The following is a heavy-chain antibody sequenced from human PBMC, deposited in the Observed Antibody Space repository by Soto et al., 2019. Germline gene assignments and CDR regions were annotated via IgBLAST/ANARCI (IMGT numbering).Heavy chain of an antibody. V-gene: IGHV1-2*04. CDR2: INPNSGGT. D-gene: IGHD3-22*01. CDR1: GYTFTGYY. Sequence: ASVKVSCKASGYTFTGYYMHWVRQAPGQGLEWMGWINPNSGGTNYTQKFQGWVTMTRATSISTAYMELSRLRSDDTAVNYFASIYYYDSSGYYSDAFDIWGQGTMVTVSS. CDR3: ASIYYYDSSGYYSDAFDI. J-gene: IGHJ3*02.